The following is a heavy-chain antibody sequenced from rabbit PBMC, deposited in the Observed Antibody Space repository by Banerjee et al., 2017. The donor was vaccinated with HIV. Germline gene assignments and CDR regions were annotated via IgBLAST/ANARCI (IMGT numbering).Heavy chain of an antibody. Sequence: QSLEESGEDLVKPGASLTLTCKASGFSFSSGLPMCWGRQAPGKGLEWIACIYAGSSGSTDYASWAKGRFTISKISSTTVTLQMTSLTAADTATYFCAREMYDEHGDLDLWGPGTLVTVS. J-gene: IGHJ4*01. D-gene: IGHD2-1*01. CDR3: AREMYDEHGDLDL. CDR1: GFSFSSGLP. V-gene: IGHV1S40*01. CDR2: IYAGSSGST.